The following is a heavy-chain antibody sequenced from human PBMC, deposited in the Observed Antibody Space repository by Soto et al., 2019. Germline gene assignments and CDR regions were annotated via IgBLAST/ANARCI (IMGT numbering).Heavy chain of an antibody. V-gene: IGHV1-18*01. CDR3: ARGARDIVVVPTPRAAFDI. CDR2: ISAYNGNT. Sequence: ASVKVSCKASGYTFTSYGISWVRQAPGQGLEWMGWISAYNGNTNYAQKLQGRVTMTTDTSTSTAYMELRSLRSDDTAVYYCARGARDIVVVPTPRAAFDIWGQGTMVTVSS. CDR1: GYTFTSYG. J-gene: IGHJ3*02. D-gene: IGHD2-2*01.